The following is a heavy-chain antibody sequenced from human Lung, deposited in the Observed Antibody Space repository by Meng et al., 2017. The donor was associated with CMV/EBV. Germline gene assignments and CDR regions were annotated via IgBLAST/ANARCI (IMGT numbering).Heavy chain of an antibody. CDR2: IYHSGST. D-gene: IGHD6-19*01. V-gene: IGHV4-4*02. J-gene: IGHJ4*02. Sequence: VELQEAGPGLLKPSGTLFLTCAVSGGSISSSNWWSWVRQPPGKGLEWIGEIYHSGSTNYNPSLKSRVTISVDKSKNQFSLKLSSVTAADTAVYYCASFPPPGKQWLVTDYWGQGTLVTVSS. CDR1: GGSISSSNW. CDR3: ASFPPPGKQWLVTDY.